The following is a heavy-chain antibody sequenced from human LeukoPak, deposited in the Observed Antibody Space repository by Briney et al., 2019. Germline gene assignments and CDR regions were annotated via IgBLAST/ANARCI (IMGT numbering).Heavy chain of an antibody. CDR3: ARQGDNWFDP. V-gene: IGHV4-59*01. Sequence: SETLSLTCTVSGGSISSYYWSWIRQPPGKGLEWIGYIYYSGSTNYNPPLKSRVTISVDTSKNQFSLKLSSVTAADTAVYYCARQGDNWFDPWGQGTLVTVSS. CDR2: IYYSGST. CDR1: GGSISSYY. J-gene: IGHJ5*02.